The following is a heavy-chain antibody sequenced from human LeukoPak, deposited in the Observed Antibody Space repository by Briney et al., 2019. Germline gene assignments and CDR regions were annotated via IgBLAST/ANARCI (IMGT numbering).Heavy chain of an antibody. CDR2: LTNIAGTP. J-gene: IGHJ6*02. V-gene: IGHV1-69*04. CDR1: GGTFSRYG. CDR3: AKDSKEDVVTALGMDV. Sequence: GASVKVSCKASGGTFSRYGISWVRQAPGQGLEWMGRLTNIAGTPEYAQKFQGRVTITADKSTSTAYMELSRLESEDTAVYYCAKDSKEDVVTALGMDVWGQGTTVIVSS. D-gene: IGHD2-21*02.